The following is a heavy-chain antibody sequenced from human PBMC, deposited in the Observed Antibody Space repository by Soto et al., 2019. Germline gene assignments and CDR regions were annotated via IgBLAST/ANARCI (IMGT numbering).Heavy chain of an antibody. J-gene: IGHJ6*02. Sequence: SVKVSCKASGGTFSSYTFSWVRQAPGQGLEWMGRIIPILGIANYAQKFQGRVTITADKSTSTAYMELSSLRSEDTAVYYCATYYGSGNGDYYYGMDVWG. CDR3: ATYYGSGNGDYYYGMDV. D-gene: IGHD3-10*01. CDR2: IIPILGIA. CDR1: GGTFSSYT. V-gene: IGHV1-69*02.